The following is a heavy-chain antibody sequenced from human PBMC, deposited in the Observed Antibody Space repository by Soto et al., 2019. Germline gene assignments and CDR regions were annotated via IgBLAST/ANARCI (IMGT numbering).Heavy chain of an antibody. D-gene: IGHD2-15*01. Sequence: PGGSLILSCSSSVFTFSSYSIKLVRQAPVKGLEWVAVISYDGSNKYYADSVKGRFTISRDNSKNTLYLQMNSLRAEDTAVYYCARGWLKLLHYGSDFDIWGQGKMVTVSS. J-gene: IGHJ3*02. V-gene: IGHV3-30*03. CDR3: ARGWLKLLHYGSDFDI. CDR2: ISYDGSNK. CDR1: VFTFSSYS.